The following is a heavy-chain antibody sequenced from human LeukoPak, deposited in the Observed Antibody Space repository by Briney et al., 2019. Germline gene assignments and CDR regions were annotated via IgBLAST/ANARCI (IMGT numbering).Heavy chain of an antibody. CDR3: AKRGVVIRVFLVGFHKEAYYFDS. D-gene: IGHD3-10*01. CDR2: ISGSGGGT. V-gene: IGHV3-23*01. J-gene: IGHJ4*02. Sequence: GGSLRLSCAVSGITLSNYGMSWVRQAPGKGLEWVAGISGSGGGTNYADSVKGRFTISRGNPKNTLYLQMSSLRVEDTAVYFCAKRGVVIRVFLVGFHKEAYYFDSWGQGALVTVSS. CDR1: GITLSNYG.